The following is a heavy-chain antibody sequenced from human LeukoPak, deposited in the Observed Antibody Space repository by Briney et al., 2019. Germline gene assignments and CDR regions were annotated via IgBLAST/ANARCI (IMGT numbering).Heavy chain of an antibody. V-gene: IGHV3-30*18. D-gene: IGHD6-19*01. J-gene: IGHJ4*02. CDR3: AKTTGGWPRFFDH. CDR1: GYPFSGSY. CDR2: VSHEGSSK. Sequence: GGSLRLSCAASGYPFSGSYIHWVRQAPGKGLEWVAFVSHEGSSKVYAESVTGRFGISRDNSKSTTYLQMNGLRPDDTAVYYCAKTTGGWPRFFDHWGQGTLVAVSS.